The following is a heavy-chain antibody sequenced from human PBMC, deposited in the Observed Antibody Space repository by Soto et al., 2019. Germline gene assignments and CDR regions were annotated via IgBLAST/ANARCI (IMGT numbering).Heavy chain of an antibody. CDR2: IIPILGIA. CDR3: AREMYYYDSSGYITPLGY. V-gene: IGHV1-69*02. J-gene: IGHJ4*02. Sequence: QVQLVQSGAEVKKPGSSVKVSCKASGGTFSSYTISWVRQAPGQGLEWMGRIIPILGIANYAQKFQGRVTITADKSTSTAYMELSSLRSEDTAVYYCAREMYYYDSSGYITPLGYWGQGTLVTVSS. CDR1: GGTFSSYT. D-gene: IGHD3-22*01.